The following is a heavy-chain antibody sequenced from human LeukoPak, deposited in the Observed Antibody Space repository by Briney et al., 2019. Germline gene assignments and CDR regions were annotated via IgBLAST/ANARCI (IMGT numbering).Heavy chain of an antibody. V-gene: IGHV3-21*01. J-gene: IGHJ6*03. D-gene: IGHD3-10*01. CDR1: GFTFNRYN. Sequence: GGSLRLSCAASGFTFNRYNMNWVRRAPGKGLEWVSSISTSSSYIYYADSVRGRFTISRDNAKNSLYLQMNSLRAEDTAVYYCARDKATYGSGSYDYYYYYMDVWGKGTTVTISS. CDR3: ARDKATYGSGSYDYYYYYMDV. CDR2: ISTSSSYI.